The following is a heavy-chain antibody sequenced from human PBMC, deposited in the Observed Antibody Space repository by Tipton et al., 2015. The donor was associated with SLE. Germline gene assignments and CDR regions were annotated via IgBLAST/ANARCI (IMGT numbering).Heavy chain of an antibody. Sequence: VQLVQSGAEVKKPGESLKISCKGSGYRFTSYWIGWVRQMPGKGLEWMGIIYPGDSDTRYSPSFQGQVTISADKSISTAYLQWSSLKASDTAMYYCTRQYRIAAAEMDVWGQGTTVTVSS. CDR1: GYRFTSYW. CDR3: TRQYRIAAAEMDV. D-gene: IGHD6-13*01. V-gene: IGHV5-51*01. CDR2: IYPGDSDT. J-gene: IGHJ6*02.